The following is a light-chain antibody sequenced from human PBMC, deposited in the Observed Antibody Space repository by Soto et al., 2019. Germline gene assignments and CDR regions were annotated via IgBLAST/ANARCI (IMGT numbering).Light chain of an antibody. CDR3: QVYGNSPMYT. CDR2: GAS. V-gene: IGKV3-20*01. CDR1: QSVSNNA. J-gene: IGKJ2*01. Sequence: EIVLTQSPGTLSLSPWELATLSCRASQSVSNNALAWYQQKPGQAPRLLIYGASNRATGIPDVFSGSGSGTDFTLIISRLEAEDFAVYYCQVYGNSPMYTFGQGTKVDIK.